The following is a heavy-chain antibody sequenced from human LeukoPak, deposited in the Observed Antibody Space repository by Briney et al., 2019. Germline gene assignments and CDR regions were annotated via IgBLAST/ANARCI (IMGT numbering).Heavy chain of an antibody. V-gene: IGHV4-34*01. D-gene: IGHD3-3*01. CDR1: GGSFSGYY. Sequence: SETLSLTCAVYGGSFSGYYWSWIRQPPGKGLEWIGEINHSGSTNYNPSLKSRVTISVDTSKNQFSLKLSSVTAADTAVYYCARYQLRFLGWSINWFDPWGQGTLVTVSS. J-gene: IGHJ5*02. CDR3: ARYQLRFLGWSINWFDP. CDR2: INHSGST.